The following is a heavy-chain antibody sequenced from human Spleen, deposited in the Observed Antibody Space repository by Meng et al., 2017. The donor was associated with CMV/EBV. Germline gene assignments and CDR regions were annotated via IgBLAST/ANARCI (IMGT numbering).Heavy chain of an antibody. J-gene: IGHJ4*02. D-gene: IGHD2-21*02. Sequence: TVSGGSISSYGYCWTWIRQFPGKGLEWIGYIYDSGTTYYNPSLKSRVTISLDTSENQFYLKLSSVTAADTALYYCARGEAVTLYFGYWGQGSLVTVSS. V-gene: IGHV4-31*03. CDR2: IYDSGTT. CDR1: GGSISSYGYC. CDR3: ARGEAVTLYFGY.